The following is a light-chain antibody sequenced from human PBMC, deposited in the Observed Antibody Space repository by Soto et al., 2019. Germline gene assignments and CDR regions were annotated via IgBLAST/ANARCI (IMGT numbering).Light chain of an antibody. CDR3: CSYAGTDTRV. CDR1: SSDVDNYNN. Sequence: QSALTQPRSVSGSPGQSVTISCTRTSSDVDNYNNVSWYQQHPGKAPKLLIYDVNKRPSGVPYRFSGSKSGNTASLTISGLQAGDEADYFCCSYAGTDTRVFGTGTQLTVL. J-gene: IGLJ1*01. V-gene: IGLV2-11*01. CDR2: DVN.